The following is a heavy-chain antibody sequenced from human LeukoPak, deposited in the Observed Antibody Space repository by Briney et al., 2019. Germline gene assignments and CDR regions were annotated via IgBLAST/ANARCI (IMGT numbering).Heavy chain of an antibody. CDR3: AKEVRGLTYYYDSSFFDY. CDR2: ISGSGGST. J-gene: IGHJ4*02. D-gene: IGHD3-22*01. V-gene: IGHV3-23*01. CDR1: GFTVSSNY. Sequence: PGGSLRLSCAASGFTVSSNYMSWVRQAPGKGLEWVSAISGSGGSTYYADSVKGRFTISRDNSKNTLYLQMNSLRAEDTAVYYCAKEVRGLTYYYDSSFFDYWGQGTLVTVSS.